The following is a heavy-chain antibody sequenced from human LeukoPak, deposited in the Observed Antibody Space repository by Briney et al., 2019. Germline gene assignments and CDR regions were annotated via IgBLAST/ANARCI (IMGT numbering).Heavy chain of an antibody. V-gene: IGHV1-2*02. CDR2: INPNSGGT. J-gene: IGHJ4*02. D-gene: IGHD3-10*01. CDR3: ARSRAGYGSGSYFRDY. CDR1: GYTFTSYY. Sequence: ASVKVSCKASGYTFTSYYMHWVRQAPGQGLEWMGWINPNSGGTNYAQKFQGRVTMTRDTSISTAYMELSRLRSDDTAVYYCARSRAGYGSGSYFRDYWGQGTLVTVSS.